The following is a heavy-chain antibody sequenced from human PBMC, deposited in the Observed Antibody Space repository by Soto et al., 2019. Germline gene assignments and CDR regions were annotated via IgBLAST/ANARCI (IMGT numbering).Heavy chain of an antibody. CDR2: ITSSGSYT. CDR1: GFTFSDFY. D-gene: IGHD4-4*01. V-gene: IGHV3-11*06. Sequence: QVQLVESGGGLVKPGGSLRLSCAASGFTFSDFYMSWIRQAPGKGLECISYITSSGSYTNYADSVKGRFTISRDNDKNSMYLQMTGLRAGETAVYYCVRAQYRNYAIGLDPLGHGTLVTVSS. J-gene: IGHJ5*02. CDR3: VRAQYRNYAIGLDP.